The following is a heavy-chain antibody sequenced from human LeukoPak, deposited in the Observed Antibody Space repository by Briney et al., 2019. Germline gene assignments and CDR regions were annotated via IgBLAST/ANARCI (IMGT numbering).Heavy chain of an antibody. V-gene: IGHV3-21*01. CDR1: GFTFSSYS. D-gene: IGHD3-9*01. CDR3: ARVQIYDILTGSDY. CDR2: ISSSSSYI. J-gene: IGHJ4*02. Sequence: GGSLRLSCAASGFTFSSYSMNWVRQAPGKGLEWVSSISSSSSYIYYADSVKGRFTISRDNAKNSLYLQMNSLRAGDTAVYYCARVQIYDILTGSDYWGQGTLVTVSS.